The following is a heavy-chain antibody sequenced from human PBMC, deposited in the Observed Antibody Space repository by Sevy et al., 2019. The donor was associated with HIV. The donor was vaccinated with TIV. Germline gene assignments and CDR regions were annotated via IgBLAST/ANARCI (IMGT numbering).Heavy chain of an antibody. Sequence: GGSLRLSCAASGFTFSSYAMHWVRQAPGKGLEWVAVISYDGSNKYYADSVKGRFTISRDNSKNTLYLQINRLRAEDTAVYYCARDTRGGFGLGELDYWGQGTLVTVSS. V-gene: IGHV3-30-3*01. CDR3: ARDTRGGFGLGELDY. CDR2: ISYDGSNK. CDR1: GFTFSSYA. D-gene: IGHD3-10*01. J-gene: IGHJ4*02.